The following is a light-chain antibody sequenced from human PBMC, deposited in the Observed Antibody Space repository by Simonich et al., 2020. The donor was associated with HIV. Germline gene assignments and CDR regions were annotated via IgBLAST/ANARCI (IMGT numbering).Light chain of an antibody. CDR1: TGAVTSGHY. J-gene: IGLJ3*02. V-gene: IGLV7-46*01. CDR2: DTS. Sequence: QAVVTQEPSLTVSPGGTVTLTCDSSTGAVTSGHYPYWFQQKPGPAPRTLFYDTSNKHAWTPARFSGSLLGGKAALTLSGAQPDDEADYYCLLSYNNTRVFGGGTKLTVL. CDR3: LLSYNNTRV.